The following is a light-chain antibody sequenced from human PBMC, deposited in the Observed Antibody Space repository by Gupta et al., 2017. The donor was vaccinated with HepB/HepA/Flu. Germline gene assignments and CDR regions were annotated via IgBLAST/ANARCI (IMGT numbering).Light chain of an antibody. CDR1: SGHSTYI. Sequence: PVLTQSSSASASPGSSVTLPCTLSSGHSTYIIAWHQQRPGKAPRYLMKLEDSERYNKGSGVPDRFSGSSSGADRFLTISTLQAEDEADYYCETGDSNTPKVFGGGTRLTVL. CDR2: LEDSERY. V-gene: IGLV4-60*03. J-gene: IGLJ3*02. CDR3: ETGDSNTPKV.